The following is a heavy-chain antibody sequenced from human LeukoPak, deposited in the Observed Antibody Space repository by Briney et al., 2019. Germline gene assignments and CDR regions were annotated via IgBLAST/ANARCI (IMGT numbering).Heavy chain of an antibody. Sequence: GGSLRLSCAPSGFISCDSAIRWVRHAPRGGVEWVSAISGRGVITYHADSVKGRFTISRDNSKNTLYLRMNSLRPEDTAVYYCARDRWNTYGGPDYYDGPDYFIYWGQGTLVTVSS. D-gene: IGHD3-22*01. CDR2: ISGRGVIT. V-gene: IGHV3-23*01. CDR3: ARDRWNTYGGPDYYDGPDYFIY. CDR1: GFISCDSA. J-gene: IGHJ4*02.